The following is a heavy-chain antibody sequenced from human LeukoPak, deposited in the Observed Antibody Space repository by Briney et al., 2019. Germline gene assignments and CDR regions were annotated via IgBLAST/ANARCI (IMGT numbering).Heavy chain of an antibody. V-gene: IGHV1-24*01. J-gene: IGHJ4*02. Sequence: GASVKVSCKVSGYTLTELSMHWVRQAPGKGLEWMGGFDAEDGETFNAQKFQGRVTMSEDTSTDTAYMELSSLRSEDTAVYYCATGRTKHSSLRYFDYWGQGSLVTVSS. CDR1: GYTLTELS. CDR3: ATGRTKHSSLRYFDY. CDR2: FDAEDGET. D-gene: IGHD3-22*01.